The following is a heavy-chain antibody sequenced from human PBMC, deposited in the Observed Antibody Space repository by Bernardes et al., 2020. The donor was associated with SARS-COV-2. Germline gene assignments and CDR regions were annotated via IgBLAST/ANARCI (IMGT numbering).Heavy chain of an antibody. J-gene: IGHJ6*02. Sequence: GSLSLSCAASGFTFSRYAMSWVRPAPGKGLEWVSAISGSGGSTYYADSVKGRFTISRDNSKNTLYLQMNSLRAEDTAVYYCAKDLGKGTRSYYGMDVWGQGTTVTVSS. D-gene: IGHD1-1*01. CDR2: ISGSGGST. V-gene: IGHV3-23*01. CDR1: GFTFSRYA. CDR3: AKDLGKGTRSYYGMDV.